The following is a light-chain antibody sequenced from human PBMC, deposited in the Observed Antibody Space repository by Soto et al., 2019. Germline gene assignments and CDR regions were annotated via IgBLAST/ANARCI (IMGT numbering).Light chain of an antibody. J-gene: IGLJ2*01. CDR3: TSWTTSTTMI. Sequence: QSALTPPASVSGSPGQSLTISCTGTRSDIGAYNFVSWYQQHPGEVPKLMLYDVNVRPSGVSNRFSGSKSGNTASLTISGLQAEGEADYYCTSWTTSTTMIFGGGTKVTVL. CDR2: DVN. CDR1: RSDIGAYNF. V-gene: IGLV2-14*03.